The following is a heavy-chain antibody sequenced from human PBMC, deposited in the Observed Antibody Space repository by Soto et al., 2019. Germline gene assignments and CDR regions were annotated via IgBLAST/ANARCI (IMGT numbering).Heavy chain of an antibody. CDR1: GYTFTSYG. J-gene: IGHJ4*02. CDR2: INTSSGNT. V-gene: IGHV1-8*02. Sequence: ASVKVSCKASGYTFTSYGISWVRQAPGQGLEWLGWINTSSGNTGYAQKFQGRVTMTRDTSITTAYMELSSLRSEDTAVYFCARSPACGTCYTDLDLWGQGTLVTAPQ. CDR3: ARSPACGTCYTDLDL. D-gene: IGHD2-2*02.